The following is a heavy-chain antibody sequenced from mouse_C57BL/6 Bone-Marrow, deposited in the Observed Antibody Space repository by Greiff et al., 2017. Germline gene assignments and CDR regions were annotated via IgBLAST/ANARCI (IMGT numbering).Heavy chain of an antibody. V-gene: IGHV1-82*01. CDR3: ARDYYGSDCYFDD. D-gene: IGHD1-1*01. CDR2: IYPGDGDT. CDR1: GYAFSSSG. J-gene: IGHJ2*01. Sequence: VQLMESGPELVKPGASVKISCKASGYAFSSSGMNWVKQRPGQGLEWIGRIYPGDGDTNYNGKFKGKATLTADKSSSTAYMQLSCLTSEDSAVYVCARDYYGSDCYFDDWGQGTTLTVSS.